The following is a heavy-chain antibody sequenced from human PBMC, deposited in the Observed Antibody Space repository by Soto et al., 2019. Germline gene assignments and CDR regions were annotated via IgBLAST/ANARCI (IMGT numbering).Heavy chain of an antibody. J-gene: IGHJ6*02. CDR3: ARRGDVPYYYYGMDV. Sequence: QVQLVQSGAEVKKPGASVKVSCKASGYTFSRSGISWVRQAPGQGLEWMGWINGYNGNTNYTQKMQGRITMTTDTPTSTAYRELRSLRSDDTAVYYCARRGDVPYYYYGMDVWGQGTTVIVSS. CDR1: GYTFSRSG. D-gene: IGHD3-16*01. V-gene: IGHV1-18*01. CDR2: INGYNGNT.